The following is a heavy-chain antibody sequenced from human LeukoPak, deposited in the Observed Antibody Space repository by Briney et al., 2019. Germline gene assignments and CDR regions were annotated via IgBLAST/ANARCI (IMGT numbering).Heavy chain of an antibody. Sequence: PGGSLRLSCAASGFTFSSYSMNWVRQAPGKGLEWVSYISSSSGTIYYADSVKGRFTISRDNAKNSLYLQMNSLRAEDTAVYYCARVRGYAGYWGQGTLVTVSS. CDR1: GFTFSSYS. V-gene: IGHV3-48*01. CDR2: ISSSSGTI. CDR3: ARVRGYAGY. J-gene: IGHJ4*02. D-gene: IGHD5-12*01.